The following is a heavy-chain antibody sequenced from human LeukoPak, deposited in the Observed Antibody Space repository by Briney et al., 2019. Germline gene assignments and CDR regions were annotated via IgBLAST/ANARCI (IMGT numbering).Heavy chain of an antibody. CDR2: INPSGGST. D-gene: IGHD2-2*02. V-gene: IGHV1-46*01. J-gene: IGHJ6*02. CDR1: GYTFTSYY. CDR3: ARYPIGCSSTSCYTSSYYYGMDV. Sequence: ASVKVSCKASGYTFTSYYMHWVRQAPGQGLEWMGLINPSGGSTSYAQKFQGRVTMTRDTSTSTVYMELSSLRSEDTAVYYCARYPIGCSSTSCYTSSYYYGMDVWGQGTTVTVSS.